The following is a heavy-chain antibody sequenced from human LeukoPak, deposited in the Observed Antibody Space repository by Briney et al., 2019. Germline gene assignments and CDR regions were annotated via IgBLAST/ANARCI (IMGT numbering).Heavy chain of an antibody. Sequence: GGSLRLSCAASGFTFRNYGMSWVRQAPGKGLEWVSVVSDSGTSAYYAESVKGRFTISRDNSRNTLYLQMNSLRAEDTAVYYCAPDLRGAAWSLDYWGQGTLVTVSS. D-gene: IGHD2-15*01. J-gene: IGHJ4*02. CDR1: GFTFRNYG. CDR3: APDLRGAAWSLDY. CDR2: VSDSGTSA. V-gene: IGHV3-23*01.